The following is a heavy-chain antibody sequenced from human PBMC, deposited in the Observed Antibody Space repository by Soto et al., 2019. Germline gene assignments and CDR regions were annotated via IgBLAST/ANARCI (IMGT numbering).Heavy chain of an antibody. CDR1: GGSISSGDYY. V-gene: IGHV4-30-4*01. Sequence: SETLSLTCTVSGGSISSGDYYWSWIRQPPGKGLEWIGYIYYSGSTYYNPSLKSRVTISVDTSKNQFSLKLSSVTAADTAVYYCARVDTDWFDPWGQGTLVTSPQ. J-gene: IGHJ5*02. CDR3: ARVDTDWFDP. CDR2: IYYSGST.